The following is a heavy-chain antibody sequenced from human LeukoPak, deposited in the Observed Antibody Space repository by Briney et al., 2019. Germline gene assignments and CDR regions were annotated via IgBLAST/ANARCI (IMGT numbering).Heavy chain of an antibody. V-gene: IGHV4-34*08. CDR3: ATRLYYYYGMDV. J-gene: IGHJ6*02. CDR2: LDHTGST. CDR1: GFTFSSYA. Sequence: GSLRLSCAASGFTFSSYAMSWVRQSPGKGLEWIGELDHTGSTNYNPSLKGRVTISGDTSKNQFSLNLTSVTAADTAVYYCATRLYYYYGMDVWGQGTTVFVSS.